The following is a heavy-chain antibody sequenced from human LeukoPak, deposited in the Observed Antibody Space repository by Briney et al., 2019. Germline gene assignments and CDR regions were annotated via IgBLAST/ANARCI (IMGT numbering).Heavy chain of an antibody. CDR2: INPSGGST. V-gene: IGHV1-46*01. CDR3: ARSMSYCSGGSCYSPPFGYYYGMDV. D-gene: IGHD2-15*01. J-gene: IGHJ6*02. CDR1: GYTFTSYY. Sequence: ASVKVSCKASGYTFTSYYMHWVRQAPGQGLEWMGIINPSGGSTSYAQKFQGRVTMTRDTSTSTVYMELSSLRSEDTAVYYCARSMSYCSGGSCYSPPFGYYYGMDVWGQGTTVTVSS.